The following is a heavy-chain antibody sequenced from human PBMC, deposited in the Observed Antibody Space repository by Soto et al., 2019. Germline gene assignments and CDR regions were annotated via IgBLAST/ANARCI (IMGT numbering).Heavy chain of an antibody. V-gene: IGHV4-30-4*01. CDR2: IYYSGST. J-gene: IGHJ5*02. Sequence: PSETLSLTCTVSGVSISSGDYYGIWVRQPPGKGLEWIGYIYYSGSTYYNPSLKSRVTISVDTSKNQFSLKLSSVTAADAAVYYCASGLSDTAMGQFDPWGQGTLVTVSS. CDR3: ASGLSDTAMGQFDP. D-gene: IGHD5-18*01. CDR1: GVSISSGDYY.